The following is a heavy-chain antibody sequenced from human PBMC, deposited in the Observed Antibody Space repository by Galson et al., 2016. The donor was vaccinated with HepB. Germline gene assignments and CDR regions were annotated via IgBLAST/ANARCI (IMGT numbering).Heavy chain of an antibody. D-gene: IGHD2-15*01. J-gene: IGHJ4*02. Sequence: SVKVSCKASGYTFTSYGISWVRQAPGQGLEWMGWINGYNGYTNYAQKLQGRITMTTDTSTTTAYMELRSLRSDDTAVYYCARVRRSGGSFFDYWGQGTLVTASS. CDR2: INGYNGYT. V-gene: IGHV1-18*01. CDR1: GYTFTSYG. CDR3: ARVRRSGGSFFDY.